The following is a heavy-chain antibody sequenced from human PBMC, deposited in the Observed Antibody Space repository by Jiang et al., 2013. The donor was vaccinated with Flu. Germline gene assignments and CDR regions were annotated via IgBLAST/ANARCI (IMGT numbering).Heavy chain of an antibody. D-gene: IGHD5-18*01. CDR2: ISGSGGST. J-gene: IGHJ6*02. CDR3: AKSVTALYYGLDV. V-gene: IGHV3-23*01. CDR1: GFTFSNYP. Sequence: QLLESAGGLVQPGGSLRLSCAASGFTFSNYPMTWVRQVPGKGLEWVSTISGSGGSTYYADSVRGRFTISRDNSKNTLYVQMNSLRAEDTAIYYCAKSVTALYYGLDVWGQGTTVTVSS.